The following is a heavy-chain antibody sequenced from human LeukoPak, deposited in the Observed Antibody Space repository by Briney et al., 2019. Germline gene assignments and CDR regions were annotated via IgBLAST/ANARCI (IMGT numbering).Heavy chain of an antibody. J-gene: IGHJ4*02. V-gene: IGHV1-58*02. CDR1: GFTFTSSA. Sequence: GTSVKVSCKASGFTFTSSAMQWVQQARGQRLEWIGWIVVGSGNTNYAQKLQERVTITRDMSTSTAYMELSSLRSEDTAVYYCAADLKSRWSFDYWGQGTLVTVSS. CDR3: AADLKSRWSFDY. CDR2: IVVGSGNT. D-gene: IGHD3-3*01.